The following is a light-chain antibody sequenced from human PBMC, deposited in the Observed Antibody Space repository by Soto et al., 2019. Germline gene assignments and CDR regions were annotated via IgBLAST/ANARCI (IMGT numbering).Light chain of an antibody. CDR1: QSVSSN. J-gene: IGKJ1*01. CDR2: GAS. V-gene: IGKV3-15*01. CDR3: QHYNNWPPLT. Sequence: EIVMTQSPATLSVSPGERATLSCRASQSVSSNLAWYQQKPGQAPRLLIYGASTRATGIPARVRGSGSGTEFTLTISSLHSEDFAVYYCQHYNNWPPLTFGQGTKVEIK.